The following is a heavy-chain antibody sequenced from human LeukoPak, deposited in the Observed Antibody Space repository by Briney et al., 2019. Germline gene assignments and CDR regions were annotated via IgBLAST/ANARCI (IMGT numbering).Heavy chain of an antibody. D-gene: IGHD4-17*01. V-gene: IGHV3-7*01. CDR3: ARDRGDYGDYVPGY. CDR1: GFTFSGYW. J-gene: IGHJ4*02. CDR2: IKQDGSEK. Sequence: GGSLRLSCAASGFTFSGYWMSWVRQAPGKGLEWVANIKQDGSEKYYVDSVKGRFTISRDNAKNSLYLQMNSLRAEDTAVYYCARDRGDYGDYVPGYWGQGTLVTVSS.